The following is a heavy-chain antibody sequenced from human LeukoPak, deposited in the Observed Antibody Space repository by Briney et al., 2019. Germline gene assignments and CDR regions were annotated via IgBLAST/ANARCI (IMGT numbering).Heavy chain of an antibody. CDR1: GFTFSSYA. V-gene: IGHV3-64D*06. J-gene: IGHJ4*02. CDR3: VKDGTDYGDFPRDYFDY. CDR2: ISSNGGST. Sequence: GGSLRLSCSASGFTFSSYAMHWVRQAPGKGLECVSAISSNGGSTYYADSVKGRFTISRDNSKNTLYLQMSSLRAEDTAVYYCVKDGTDYGDFPRDYFDYWGQGTLVTVSS. D-gene: IGHD4-17*01.